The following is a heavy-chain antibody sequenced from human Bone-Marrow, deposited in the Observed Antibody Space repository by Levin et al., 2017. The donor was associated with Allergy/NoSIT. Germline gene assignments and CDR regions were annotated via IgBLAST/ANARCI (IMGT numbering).Heavy chain of an antibody. CDR2: ISYDGSNK. V-gene: IGHV3-30*04. J-gene: IGHJ4*02. Sequence: GGSLRLSCAASGFTFSSYAMHWVRQAPGKGLEWVAVISYDGSNKYYADSVKGRFTISRDNSKNTLYLQMNSLRAEDTAVYYCAREGGATRALPLYYFDYWGQGTLVTVSS. D-gene: IGHD1-26*01. CDR1: GFTFSSYA. CDR3: AREGGATRALPLYYFDY.